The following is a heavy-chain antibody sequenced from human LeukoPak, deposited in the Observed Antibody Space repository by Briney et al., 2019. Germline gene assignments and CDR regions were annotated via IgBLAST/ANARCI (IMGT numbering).Heavy chain of an antibody. CDR2: IYYSGST. CDR3: ARSAIGVAFDI. Sequence: SETLSLTCTVSGGSISSYYWSWIRQPPGKGLEWIGHIYYSGSTNYNPSLKSRVTISVDRSKNQFSLRLTSVTAADTAVYYCARSAIGVAFDIWGQGTMVTVSS. CDR1: GGSISSYY. J-gene: IGHJ3*02. V-gene: IGHV4-59*01. D-gene: IGHD3-16*01.